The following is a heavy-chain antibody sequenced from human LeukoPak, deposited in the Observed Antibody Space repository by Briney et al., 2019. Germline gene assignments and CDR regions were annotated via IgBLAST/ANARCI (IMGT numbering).Heavy chain of an antibody. D-gene: IGHD5/OR15-5a*01. CDR2: ISYDGSNK. CDR1: GFTFSSYA. CDR3: ARAPRSTPLTRYFDY. V-gene: IGHV3-30-3*01. Sequence: GGSLRLSCAASGFTFSSYAMSWVRQAPGKGLEWVAVISYDGSNKYYADSVKGRFTISRDNSKNTLYLQMNSLRAEDTAVYYCARAPRSTPLTRYFDYWGQGTLVTVSS. J-gene: IGHJ4*02.